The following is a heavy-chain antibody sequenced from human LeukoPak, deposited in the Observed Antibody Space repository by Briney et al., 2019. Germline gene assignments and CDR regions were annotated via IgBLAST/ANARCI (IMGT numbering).Heavy chain of an antibody. V-gene: IGHV3-23*01. CDR3: AKSGYNRFDY. J-gene: IGHJ4*02. Sequence: GGSLRLSCAASGFTFSSSAMSWVRQAPGKGLEWVSSISGSGSGGSTYYADSVKGRFTISRDNFKNTLYLQMSGLRAEDTAVYYCAKSGYNRFDYWGQGTLVTVSS. CDR2: ISGSGSGGST. D-gene: IGHD5-24*01. CDR1: GFTFSSSA.